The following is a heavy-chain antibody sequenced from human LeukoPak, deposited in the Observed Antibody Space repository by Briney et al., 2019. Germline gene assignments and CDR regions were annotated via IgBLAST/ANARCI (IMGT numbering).Heavy chain of an antibody. J-gene: IGHJ4*02. D-gene: IGHD6-19*01. CDR2: ISYDGSNK. V-gene: IGHV3-30*18. Sequence: SGRSLRLACAASGFTFSSYGMYWVRQAPGKGLEWVALISYDGSNKYYADSVKGRFTISRDNSKNTLYQQMNSLRAEDTAVYYCAKDEFGAEAGLIDYWGQGTLVTVSS. CDR3: AKDEFGAEAGLIDY. CDR1: GFTFSSYG.